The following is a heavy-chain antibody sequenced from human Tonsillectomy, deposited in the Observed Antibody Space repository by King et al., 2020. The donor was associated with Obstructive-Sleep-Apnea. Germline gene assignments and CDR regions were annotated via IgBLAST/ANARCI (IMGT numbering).Heavy chain of an antibody. Sequence: QLQELGPGLVKPSGTLSLTCAVSGGSISSSNWWSWVRQPPGKGLEWIGEIYHSGSTNYNPSLKSRVTISVDKSKNQFSLKLSSVTAADTAVYYCAGGSDDFWSGYSNWFDPWGQGTLVTVSS. CDR3: AGGSDDFWSGYSNWFDP. D-gene: IGHD3-3*01. CDR1: GGSISSSNW. CDR2: IYHSGST. V-gene: IGHV4-4*02. J-gene: IGHJ5*02.